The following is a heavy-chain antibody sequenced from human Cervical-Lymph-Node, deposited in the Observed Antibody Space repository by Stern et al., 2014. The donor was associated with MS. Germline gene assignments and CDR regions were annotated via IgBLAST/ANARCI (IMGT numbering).Heavy chain of an antibody. CDR1: GFKFSIYW. CDR3: ARQTTAWASDV. V-gene: IGHV5-51*01. Sequence: EVQLVESGAELIRPGGSLEISCKGSGFKFSIYWIAWVRQMPGKGLEWMGIIYPGDSETRYSPSFQGPVTMSADKSTSTASLQWSSLNASDPAMYFCARQTTAWASDVWGQGTLVTVSS. J-gene: IGHJ4*02. D-gene: IGHD1-14*01. CDR2: IYPGDSET.